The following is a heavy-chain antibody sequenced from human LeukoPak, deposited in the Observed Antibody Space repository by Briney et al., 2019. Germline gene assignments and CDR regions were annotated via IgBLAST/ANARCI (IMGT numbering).Heavy chain of an antibody. D-gene: IGHD6-13*01. Sequence: GGSLRLSCAASGFTFSSYWMSWVRQAPGKGLEWVANIKQDGSEKYYVDSVKGRFTISRDNAKNSLYLQMNRLRAEDTAVYYCAREGSWYIFPFDYWGQGTLVTVSS. CDR2: IKQDGSEK. V-gene: IGHV3-7*01. CDR3: AREGSWYIFPFDY. J-gene: IGHJ4*02. CDR1: GFTFSSYW.